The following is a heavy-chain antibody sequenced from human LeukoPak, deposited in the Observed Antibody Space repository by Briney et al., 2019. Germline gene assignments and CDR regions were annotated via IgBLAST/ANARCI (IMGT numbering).Heavy chain of an antibody. D-gene: IGHD3-9*01. J-gene: IGHJ3*02. CDR1: GFTINNYG. V-gene: IGHV3-23*01. CDR3: AKPDYDILTGYYTGAFDI. CDR2: ISGSGGST. Sequence: GGSLRLSCAASGFTINNYGMSWVRQTPGKGLEWVSGISGSGGSTYYADSVKGRFTISRDNSKNTLYLQMNSLRAEDTAVYYCAKPDYDILTGYYTGAFDIWGQGTMVTVSS.